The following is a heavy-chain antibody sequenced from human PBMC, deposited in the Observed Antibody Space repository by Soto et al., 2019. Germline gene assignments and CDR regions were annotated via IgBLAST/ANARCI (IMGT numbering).Heavy chain of an antibody. D-gene: IGHD3-3*01. J-gene: IGHJ5*02. Sequence: GGSLRLSCAASGFTFSDYDMSWIRQAPGKGLEWVSYISGSGRTIYYADSVKGRFTISRDNANNSLSLQMSSLRAGDTAVYYCARQGTTIFGVLMHNWFDPWGQGTLVTVSS. CDR2: ISGSGRTI. CDR3: ARQGTTIFGVLMHNWFDP. V-gene: IGHV3-11*01. CDR1: GFTFSDYD.